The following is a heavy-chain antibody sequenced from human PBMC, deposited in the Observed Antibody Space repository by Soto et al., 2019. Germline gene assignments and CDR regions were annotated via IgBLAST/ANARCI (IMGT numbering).Heavy chain of an antibody. J-gene: IGHJ4*02. CDR3: TTLSSNWPTGGDY. CDR2: IKQDGSEK. Sequence: GGSLRLSCVTSGLMFSDQWLSWVRQAPGKGLEWVANIKQDGSEKYYVDSVKGRFTISRDNADNSLYLQMNSLRADDTAVYYCTTLSSNWPTGGDYWGQGTLVTVSS. CDR1: GLMFSDQW. V-gene: IGHV3-7*03. D-gene: IGHD6-13*01.